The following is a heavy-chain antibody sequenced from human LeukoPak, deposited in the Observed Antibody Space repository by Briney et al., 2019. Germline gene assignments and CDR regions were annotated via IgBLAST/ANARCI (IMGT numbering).Heavy chain of an antibody. Sequence: GVSLRLSCAASGFTFSSYSMNWVRQAPGKGLEWVSSISSSSSYIYYADSVKGRLTISRDNAKNSLYLQMNSLRAEDTAVYYCARIPAAAGRGYWGQGTLVTVSS. CDR3: ARIPAAAGRGY. CDR2: ISSSSSYI. J-gene: IGHJ4*02. V-gene: IGHV3-21*01. CDR1: GFTFSSYS. D-gene: IGHD6-13*01.